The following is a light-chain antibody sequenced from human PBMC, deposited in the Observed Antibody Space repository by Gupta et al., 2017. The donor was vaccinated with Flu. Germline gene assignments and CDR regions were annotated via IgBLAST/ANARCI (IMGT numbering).Light chain of an antibody. J-gene: IGKJ1*01. Sequence: VVMAQAQALRPVILGESADISCRSSQGLVYSDGNTYLHWFQQRPGQSPRRLIYQVSYRDSGVPDRFSGSGSGTDFTLKISRVEAEDVGIYFCMQGAHWPWAFGQGTTVEIK. CDR1: QGLVYSDGNTY. CDR3: MQGAHWPWA. CDR2: QVS. V-gene: IGKV2-30*01.